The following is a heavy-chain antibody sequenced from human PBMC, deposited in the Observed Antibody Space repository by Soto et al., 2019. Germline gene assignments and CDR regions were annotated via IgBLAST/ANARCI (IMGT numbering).Heavy chain of an antibody. J-gene: IGHJ4*02. V-gene: IGHV1-46*03. CDR2: INPSGGST. CDR1: GYTFTSYY. Sequence: QVQLVQSGAEVKKPGASVKVSCKASGYTFTSYYMHWVRQAPGQGLERMGIINPSGGSTYYVQKFQGRVTMTRDTTTTTVYMELSSLTSEDTAVYYCARGSGLTVSDYWGQGTQVIVSS. CDR3: ARGSGLTVSDY. D-gene: IGHD3-10*01.